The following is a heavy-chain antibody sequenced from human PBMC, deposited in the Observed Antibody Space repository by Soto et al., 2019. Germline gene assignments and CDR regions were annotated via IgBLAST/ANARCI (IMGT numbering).Heavy chain of an antibody. CDR3: AREALGYCSSTSCLNWFDP. J-gene: IGHJ5*02. D-gene: IGHD2-2*01. Sequence: VGFLRLSWTASGCTFSSYSINWVRQAPGKGLEWVSSISSSSSSYIYYADSVKGRFTISRDNAKNSLYLQMNSLRAEDTAVYYCAREALGYCSSTSCLNWFDPWGQGTLVTVSS. CDR1: GCTFSSYS. CDR2: ISSSSSSYI. V-gene: IGHV3-21*01.